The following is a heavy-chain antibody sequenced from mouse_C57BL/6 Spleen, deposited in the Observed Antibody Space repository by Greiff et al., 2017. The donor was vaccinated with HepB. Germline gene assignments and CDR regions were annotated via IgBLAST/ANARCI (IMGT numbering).Heavy chain of an antibody. CDR1: GYAFSSYW. D-gene: IGHD1-1*02. CDR3: ARYYPYAMDY. Sequence: VKLMESGAELVKPGASVKISCKASGYAFSSYWMNWVKQRPGKGLEWIGQIYPGDGDTNYNGKFKGKATLTADKSSSTAYMQLSSLTSEDSAVYFCARYYPYAMDYWGQGTSVTVSS. V-gene: IGHV1-80*01. CDR2: IYPGDGDT. J-gene: IGHJ4*01.